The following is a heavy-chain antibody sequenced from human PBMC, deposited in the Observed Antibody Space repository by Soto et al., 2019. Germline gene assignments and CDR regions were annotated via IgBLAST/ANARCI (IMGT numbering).Heavy chain of an antibody. CDR2: IYYSGST. V-gene: IGHV4-30-4*01. J-gene: IGHJ4*02. CDR1: GGSISSGDYY. D-gene: IGHD3-22*01. Sequence: QVQLQESGPGLVKPSQTLSLTCTVSGGSISSGDYYWSWIRQPPGKGLEWIGYIYYSGSTYYNPSLTSRVIISVDTSKNQFSLKLSSVTAADTAVYYCARDHYCYDSSGYYSRFDYWGQGTLVTVSS. CDR3: ARDHYCYDSSGYYSRFDY.